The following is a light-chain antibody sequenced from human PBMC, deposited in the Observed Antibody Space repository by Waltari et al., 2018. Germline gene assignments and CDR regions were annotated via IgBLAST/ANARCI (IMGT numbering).Light chain of an antibody. V-gene: IGLV2-8*01. CDR2: EVS. J-gene: IGLJ2*01. CDR1: SSDVGDYNY. Sequence: QSALTQPPSASGSPGQSVTISCTGTSSDVGDYNYVAWYQQHPGKAPKLMLFEVSKRPSGVPDRFSGSKSGNTASLTVAGLQAEDGADYYCSSYAGSNDVVFGGGTRLTVL. CDR3: SSYAGSNDVV.